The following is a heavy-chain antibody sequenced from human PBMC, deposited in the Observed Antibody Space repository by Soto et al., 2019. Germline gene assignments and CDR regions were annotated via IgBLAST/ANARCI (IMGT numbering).Heavy chain of an antibody. Sequence: QVQLQESGPSLVMPSETLSLTCTVSGGSLTSFYWSCIRQPAGKGLDRVGRIYGSGRTTYNPSLKSRVTMSLDVSLNQTSLNLSSVTAADTAVYFCARSGKGVVRGHIGSPAGRFDPWGRGTLLTVSS. CDR1: GGSLTSFY. J-gene: IGHJ5*02. CDR3: ARSGKGVVRGHIGSPAGRFDP. CDR2: IYGSGRT. V-gene: IGHV4-4*07. D-gene: IGHD3-10*01.